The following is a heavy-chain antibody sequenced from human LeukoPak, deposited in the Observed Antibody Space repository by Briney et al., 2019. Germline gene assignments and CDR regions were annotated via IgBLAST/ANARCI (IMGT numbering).Heavy chain of an antibody. Sequence: KSSETLSLTCTVSGGSMRNSYWNWIRQPPGKGLEWIGYMYYSGSYNYNPSLRSRVSMSVDRSKNQISLKLTSVTAADTAVYYCARDVAEDADNGDYGWFDPWGQGTLVTVSS. CDR1: GGSMRNSY. J-gene: IGHJ5*02. D-gene: IGHD3-16*01. V-gene: IGHV4-59*01. CDR3: ARDVAEDADNGDYGWFDP. CDR2: MYYSGSY.